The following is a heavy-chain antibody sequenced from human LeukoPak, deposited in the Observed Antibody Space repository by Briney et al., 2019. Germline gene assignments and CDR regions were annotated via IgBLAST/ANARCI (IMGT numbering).Heavy chain of an antibody. CDR2: IYSSGST. J-gene: IGHJ6*03. CDR3: ARDLVGSGYASRWYYYMDV. CDR1: GGSIGSFY. V-gene: IGHV4-4*07. Sequence: PSATLSLTCTVSGGSIGSFYWSWIRQPAGKGLEWIGRIYSSGSTNYNPSLKSRVIMSADTSKNQFSLNLTSVTAADTAVYYCARDLVGSGYASRWYYYMDVWGRGTTVTVSS. D-gene: IGHD5-12*01.